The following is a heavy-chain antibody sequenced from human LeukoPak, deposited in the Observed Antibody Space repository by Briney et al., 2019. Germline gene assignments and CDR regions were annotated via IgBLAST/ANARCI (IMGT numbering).Heavy chain of an antibody. CDR1: GYSFTSYC. J-gene: IGHJ3*01. CDR2: IYPGDSGP. V-gene: IGHV5-51*01. CDR3: GMSGDRVPLQDDVFDV. D-gene: IGHD1-26*01. Sequence: PGESLKISCKVSGYSFTSYCIGWGRQMPGKGLEWMGIIYPGDSGPTYSPSFQGQVTISVDKSINTAYLQWSSLQASDTAMYYCGMSGDRVPLQDDVFDVWGQGTMVTVST.